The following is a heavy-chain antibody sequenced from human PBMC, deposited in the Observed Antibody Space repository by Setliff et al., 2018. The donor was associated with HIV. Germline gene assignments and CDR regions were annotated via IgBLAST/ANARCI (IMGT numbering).Heavy chain of an antibody. CDR3: ARREGVRYTSGYYGGAFDI. CDR1: GASSIYY. J-gene: IGHJ3*02. V-gene: IGHV4-39*07. D-gene: IGHD6-19*01. CDR2: VYHRGNT. Sequence: SETLSLTCTVSGASSIYYWGWIRQPPGKGLEWIVSVYHRGNTYYNPSLKSRLTISIDTSKDQFSLKMTSVTAADTAVYYCARREGVRYTSGYYGGAFDIWGQGTMVT.